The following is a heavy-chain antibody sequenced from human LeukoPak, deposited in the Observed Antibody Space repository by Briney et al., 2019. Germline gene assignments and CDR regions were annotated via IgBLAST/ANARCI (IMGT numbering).Heavy chain of an antibody. V-gene: IGHV3-23*01. D-gene: IGHD4-17*01. CDR1: GFTFSSYA. Sequence: GGSLRLSCAASGFTFSSYAMTRVRQAPGKGLEWVSSITTSGGSTYYADSVKGRFTISRDNSKNTLYLQMNSLRAEDTAIYYCARALSGAHNWFDPWGQGTLVTVSS. CDR3: ARALSGAHNWFDP. CDR2: ITTSGGST. J-gene: IGHJ5*02.